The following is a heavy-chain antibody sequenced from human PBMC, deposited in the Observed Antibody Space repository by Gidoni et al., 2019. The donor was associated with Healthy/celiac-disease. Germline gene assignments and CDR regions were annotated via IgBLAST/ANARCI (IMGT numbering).Heavy chain of an antibody. D-gene: IGHD6-19*01. CDR3: ARAAVDYYGMDV. Sequence: EVQLVESGGGLVQPGVSLRLYCAASGFTFSSYDMHCVRQATGKGLEWVSAIGTAGDPYYPGSVKGRFTISRENAKNSLYLQMNSLRAGDTAVYYCARAAVDYYGMDVWGQGTTVTVSS. V-gene: IGHV3-13*05. CDR1: GFTFSSYD. CDR2: IGTAGDP. J-gene: IGHJ6*02.